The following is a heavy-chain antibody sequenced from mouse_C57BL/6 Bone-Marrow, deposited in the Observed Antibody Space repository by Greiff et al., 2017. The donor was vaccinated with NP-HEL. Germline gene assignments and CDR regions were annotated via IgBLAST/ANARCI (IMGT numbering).Heavy chain of an antibody. CDR1: GYAFTNYL. CDR3: ARRSYGSSFDY. V-gene: IGHV1-54*01. Sequence: VQLQQSGAELVRPGTSVKVSCKASGYAFTNYLIEWVKQRPGQGLEWIGVINPGSGGTNYNEKFKGKATLTADKSSSTAYMQLSSLTSEDSAVYFCARRSYGSSFDYWGQGTTLTVSS. J-gene: IGHJ2*01. D-gene: IGHD1-1*01. CDR2: INPGSGGT.